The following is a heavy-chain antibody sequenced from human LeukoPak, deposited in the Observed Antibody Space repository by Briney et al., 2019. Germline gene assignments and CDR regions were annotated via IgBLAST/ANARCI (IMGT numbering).Heavy chain of an antibody. CDR1: GYNFNGYY. CDR2: INPNSGGT. CDR3: ARVAAYYYYGMDV. D-gene: IGHD6-19*01. J-gene: IGHJ6*02. Sequence: ASVKVSCKASGYNFNGYYMHWVRQAPGQGLKWMGWINPNSGGTNYAQKFQGRVTMTRDTSISTAYMELSRLISDDTAVYYCARVAAYYYYGMDVWGQGTKVTVSS. V-gene: IGHV1-2*02.